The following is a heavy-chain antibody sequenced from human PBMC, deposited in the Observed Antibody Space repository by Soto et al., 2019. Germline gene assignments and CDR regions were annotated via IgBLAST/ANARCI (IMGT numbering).Heavy chain of an antibody. V-gene: IGHV3-23*01. CDR3: AKTVYYDFWSGPSRFDY. D-gene: IGHD3-3*01. Sequence: EVQLLESGGGLVQPGGSLRLSCAASGFTFSSYAMSWVRQAPGKGLEWVSAISGSGGSTYYADSAKGRFTISRDNSKNTLYLQMNSLRAEDTAVYYCAKTVYYDFWSGPSRFDYWGQGTLVTVSS. J-gene: IGHJ4*02. CDR2: ISGSGGST. CDR1: GFTFSSYA.